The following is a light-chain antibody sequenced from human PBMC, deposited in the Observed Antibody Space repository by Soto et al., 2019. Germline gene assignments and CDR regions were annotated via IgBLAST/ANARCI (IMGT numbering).Light chain of an antibody. CDR3: QQRSKWPLT. V-gene: IGKV3-11*01. CDR2: DAS. CDR1: QSVSSY. J-gene: IGKJ4*01. Sequence: EIVLTQSPATLSLSPGERATLSCRASQSVSSYLAWYQQKPGQAPRLLIYDASNRATGIPARFSGIGSGTDFTLTISSLEPEDFAVYYCQQRSKWPLTFGGGTKVETK.